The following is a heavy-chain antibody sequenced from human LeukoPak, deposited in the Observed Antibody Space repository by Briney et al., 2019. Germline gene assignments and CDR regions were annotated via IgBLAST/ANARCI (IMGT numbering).Heavy chain of an antibody. D-gene: IGHD3-3*01. CDR1: GFTFSSYS. J-gene: IGHJ6*03. CDR2: ISSSSSYI. CDR3: ARGSLASGVVVYYYYYLDV. V-gene: IGHV3-21*01. Sequence: GGSLRLSCAASGFTFSSYSMNWVRQAPGKGLEWVSSISSSSSYIYYADSVKGRFTISRDNAKNSLYLQMNSLRAEDTVVYYCARGSLASGVVVYYYYYLDVWGKGTTVTVSS.